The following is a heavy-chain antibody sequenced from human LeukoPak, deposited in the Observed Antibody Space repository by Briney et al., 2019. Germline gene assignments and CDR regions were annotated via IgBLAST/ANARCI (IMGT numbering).Heavy chain of an antibody. D-gene: IGHD6-6*01. CDR1: GGSISTYY. V-gene: IGHV4-4*07. CDR3: AREYSSSSGKNAFDV. J-gene: IGHJ3*01. Sequence: SEALSLTCTVSGGSISTYYWSLIRQPAGKGLEWIGRIYASGNTNYNPSLKSRVTMSLDTSKNQFSLRLTSVTAADTAVYYCAREYSSSSGKNAFDVWGQGTMVTVSS. CDR2: IYASGNT.